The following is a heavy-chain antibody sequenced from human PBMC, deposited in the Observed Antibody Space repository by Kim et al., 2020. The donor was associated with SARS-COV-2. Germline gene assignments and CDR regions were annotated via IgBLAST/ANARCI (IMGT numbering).Heavy chain of an antibody. V-gene: IGHV4-59*01. CDR2: IYYSGST. Sequence: SETLSLTCTVSGGSISSYYWSWIRQPPGKGLEWIGYIYYSGSTNYNPSLKSRVTIPVDTSKNQFSLKLSFVTAADTAVYYCARGSSSWYYYYYYMDVWGKGTTVTVSS. CDR3: ARGSSSWYYYYYYMDV. D-gene: IGHD6-13*01. CDR1: GGSISSYY. J-gene: IGHJ6*03.